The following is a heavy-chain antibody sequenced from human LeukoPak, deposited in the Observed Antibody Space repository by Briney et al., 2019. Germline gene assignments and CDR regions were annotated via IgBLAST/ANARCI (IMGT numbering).Heavy chain of an antibody. CDR3: ARGRHCSSTSCLVSYYYYMDV. CDR2: IYTSGST. D-gene: IGHD2-2*01. CDR1: GGSISSYY. J-gene: IGHJ6*03. Sequence: SETLSLTCTVSGGSISSYYWSWIRQPAGKGLEWIGRIYTSGSTNYNPSLKSRVTMSVDTSKNQFSLKLSSVTAADTAVYYCARGRHCSSTSCLVSYYYYMDVWGKGTTVTVSS. V-gene: IGHV4-4*07.